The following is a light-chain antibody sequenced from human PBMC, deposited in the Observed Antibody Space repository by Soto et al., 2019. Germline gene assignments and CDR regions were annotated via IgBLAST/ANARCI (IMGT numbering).Light chain of an antibody. CDR1: QGVSSY. CDR3: QQQSYSTPIT. J-gene: IGKJ5*01. Sequence: MTQSPASLSASLGDRATISCRASQGVSSYLAWYQQKPGKAPRLLIYGASTRPTGIPARFSGSGSGTEFTLIISSLQPEEFAAYYCQQQSYSTPITFGQGTRLEI. V-gene: IGKV3-15*01. CDR2: GAS.